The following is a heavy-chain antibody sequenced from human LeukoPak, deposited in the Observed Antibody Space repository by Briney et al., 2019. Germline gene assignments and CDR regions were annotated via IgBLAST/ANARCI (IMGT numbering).Heavy chain of an antibody. Sequence: PGGSLRLSCAASGFTFSYYSVNWVRQAPGKGLEWISYISDSSDTMYYADSVKGRFTISRDNAKNSPYLQMNSLRAEDTAVYYCARDLIVGTTIRYYFDYWGQGTLVTVSS. CDR2: ISDSSDTM. CDR1: GFTFSYYS. V-gene: IGHV3-48*01. J-gene: IGHJ4*02. CDR3: ARDLIVGTTIRYYFDY. D-gene: IGHD1-26*01.